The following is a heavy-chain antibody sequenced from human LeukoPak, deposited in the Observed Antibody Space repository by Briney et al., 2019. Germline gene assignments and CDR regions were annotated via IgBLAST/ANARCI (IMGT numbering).Heavy chain of an antibody. CDR1: GGTFSSYA. Sequence: ASVKVSCKASGGTFSSYAISWVRQAPGQGLEWMGGIIPIFGTANYAQKFQGRVTITADGSTSTAYMELSSLRSEDTAVYYCARAATPRYDYVWGSYRYYFDYWGQGTLVTVSS. V-gene: IGHV1-69*13. CDR3: ARAATPRYDYVWGSYRYYFDY. CDR2: IIPIFGTA. D-gene: IGHD3-16*02. J-gene: IGHJ4*02.